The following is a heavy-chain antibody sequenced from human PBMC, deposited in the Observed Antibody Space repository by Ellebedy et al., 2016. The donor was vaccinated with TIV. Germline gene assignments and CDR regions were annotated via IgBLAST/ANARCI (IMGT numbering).Heavy chain of an antibody. CDR2: ISYDGSNK. J-gene: IGHJ6*02. D-gene: IGHD3-10*01. V-gene: IGHV3-30-3*01. Sequence: GESLKTSCAASGFTFSSYVMHWVRQAPGKGLEWVAIISYDGSNKYYAASVKGRFTISRDNSKNTLYLQMNSLRAEDTAIYYCVTDGLAKNYYYALDVWGQGTTVIVSS. CDR3: VTDGLAKNYYYALDV. CDR1: GFTFSSYV.